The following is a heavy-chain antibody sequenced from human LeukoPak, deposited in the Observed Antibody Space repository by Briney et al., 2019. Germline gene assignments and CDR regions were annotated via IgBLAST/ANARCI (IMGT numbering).Heavy chain of an antibody. CDR2: IWYDGSNK. J-gene: IGHJ4*02. CDR3: ARDLNGAGPDY. Sequence: GGSLRLSCAASGFTFRNYGMHWVRQAPGKGLEWVAVIWYDGSNKYYADSVKGQFTVSRDNSKNTLYLQMNSLRAEDTAVYYCARDLNGAGPDYWGQGTLVTVSS. V-gene: IGHV3-33*01. D-gene: IGHD1-1*01. CDR1: GFTFRNYG.